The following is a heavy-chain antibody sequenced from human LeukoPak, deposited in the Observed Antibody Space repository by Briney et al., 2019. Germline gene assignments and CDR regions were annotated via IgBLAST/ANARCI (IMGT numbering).Heavy chain of an antibody. CDR2: IYRDDTT. D-gene: IGHD3-16*02. J-gene: IGHJ4*02. Sequence: GGSLRLSCAASGFPVSSNYMSWVRQAPGKGLEWVSVIYRDDTTYYADSVKGRFTIFRDNSKSTLYLQMNSLRDDDTAVYYCARAPYGVGYTAERGYWGQGTLVTVSS. CDR3: ARAPYGVGYTAERGY. V-gene: IGHV3-53*01. CDR1: GFPVSSNY.